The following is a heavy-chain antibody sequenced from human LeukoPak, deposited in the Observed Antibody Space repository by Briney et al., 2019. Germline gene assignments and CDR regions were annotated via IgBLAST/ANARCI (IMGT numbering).Heavy chain of an antibody. CDR3: ARVSWEEVAYYYMDV. D-gene: IGHD1-26*01. J-gene: IGHJ6*03. CDR1: GGTFSSYA. V-gene: IGHV1-69*05. Sequence: ASVKVSCKASGGTFSSYAIRWVRQAPGQGLEWMGGIIPIFGTANYAQKFQGRVTITTDESTSTAYMELSSLRSEYTAVYYCARVSWEEVAYYYMDVWGKGTTVTVSS. CDR2: IIPIFGTA.